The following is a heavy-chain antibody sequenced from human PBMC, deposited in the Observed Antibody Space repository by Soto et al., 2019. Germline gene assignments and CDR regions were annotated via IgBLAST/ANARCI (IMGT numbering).Heavy chain of an antibody. J-gene: IGHJ5*02. Sequence: GGSLRLSCAASGFTFTSYAMTWVRQAPGKGLEWVSVVIGSGSRTYYADSVKDRFTISRDNFKNTLYLQMNSLRADDTAVYYCAGDRGVARGWFDPWGQGTLVTVSS. D-gene: IGHD5-12*01. V-gene: IGHV3-23*01. CDR2: VIGSGSRT. CDR3: AGDRGVARGWFDP. CDR1: GFTFTSYA.